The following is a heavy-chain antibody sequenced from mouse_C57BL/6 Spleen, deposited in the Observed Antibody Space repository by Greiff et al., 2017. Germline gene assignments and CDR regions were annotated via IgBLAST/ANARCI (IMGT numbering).Heavy chain of an antibody. CDR1: GFNIKNTY. CDR2: IDPANGNT. V-gene: IGHV14-3*01. D-gene: IGHD2-4*01. CDR3: ARMLGYDYAWCAY. Sequence: VQLKESVAELVRPGASVKLSCTASGFNIKNTYMHWVKQRPEQGLEWIGRIDPANGNTKYAPKFQGKATITADTSSNTAYLQLSSLTSEDTAIYYCARMLGYDYAWCAYWGQGTLVTVSA. J-gene: IGHJ3*01.